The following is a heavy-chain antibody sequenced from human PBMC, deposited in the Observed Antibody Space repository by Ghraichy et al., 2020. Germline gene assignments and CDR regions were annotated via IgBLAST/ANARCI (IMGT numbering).Heavy chain of an antibody. Sequence: GGSLRLSCTASGFIFNDCSMNWVRQAPGKGLEWVSSINISSSYIFYADSVKGRFTVSRDNAKNSLYLQMNSLRADDTAVYYCVLCSGCSCAEGPKGYEYCGQGTLVTDSS. J-gene: IGHJ4*02. V-gene: IGHV3-21*01. CDR2: INISSSYI. CDR3: VLCSGCSCAEGPKGYEY. CDR1: GFIFNDCS. D-gene: IGHD2-15*01.